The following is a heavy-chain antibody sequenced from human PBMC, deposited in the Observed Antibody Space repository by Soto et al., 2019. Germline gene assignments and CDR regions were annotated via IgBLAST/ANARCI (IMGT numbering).Heavy chain of an antibody. D-gene: IGHD4-17*01. CDR3: ARGYGDSEGFWFDP. J-gene: IGHJ5*02. V-gene: IGHV4-30-2*01. CDR2: IYHSGST. Sequence: QLQLQESGSGLVKPSQTLSLTCAVSGGSISSGGYSWSWIRQPPGKGLEWIGYIYHSGSTYYNPSLKSRVTISVDRSKNHFSLKLSSVTAADTAVYYCARGYGDSEGFWFDPWGQGTLVTVSS. CDR1: GGSISSGGYS.